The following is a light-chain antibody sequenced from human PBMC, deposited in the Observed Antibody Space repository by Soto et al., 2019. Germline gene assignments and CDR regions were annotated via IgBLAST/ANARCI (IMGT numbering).Light chain of an antibody. Sequence: QSALTQPASVSGSPGQSITISCTGTSSDVGGYDYVSWYQQCPGKAPKVLIYEVSDRPSGVSDRFSGSKSGNTASLTITGLQADDEGDYYCCSFSSTNTVTWVFGGGTKLTVL. V-gene: IGLV2-14*01. CDR3: CSFSSTNTVTWV. CDR1: SSDVGGYDY. CDR2: EVS. J-gene: IGLJ3*02.